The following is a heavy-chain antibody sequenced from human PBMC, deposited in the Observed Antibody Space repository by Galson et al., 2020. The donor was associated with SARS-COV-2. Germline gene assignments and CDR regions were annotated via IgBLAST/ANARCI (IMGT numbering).Heavy chain of an antibody. J-gene: IGHJ5*02. Sequence: GASLQTSCKGSGYSFTSYWIGWVRQMPGKGLEWMGIIYPGASHTRYSPSFQGQVTISADKSISTAYLQWSSLKASDTAMYYCARLEPSVVRGVIRVAQGGFDPWGQGTLVTVSS. CDR1: GYSFTSYW. V-gene: IGHV5-51*01. CDR3: ARLEPSVVRGVIRVAQGGFDP. CDR2: IYPGASHT. D-gene: IGHD3-10*01.